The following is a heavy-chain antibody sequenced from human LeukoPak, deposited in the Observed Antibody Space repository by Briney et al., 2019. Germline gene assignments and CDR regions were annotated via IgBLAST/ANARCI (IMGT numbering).Heavy chain of an antibody. J-gene: IGHJ4*02. CDR1: GFTFSSYA. CDR3: ARGRFLEWLYTD. Sequence: GGSLRLSCAASGFTFSSYAMNWVRQAPGKGLEWVSGISGSRGYTYYADSVKGRFTISRDNSKNTLYLQMNSLRAEDTAVYYCARGRFLEWLYTDWGQGTLVTVSS. V-gene: IGHV3-23*01. CDR2: ISGSRGYT. D-gene: IGHD3-3*01.